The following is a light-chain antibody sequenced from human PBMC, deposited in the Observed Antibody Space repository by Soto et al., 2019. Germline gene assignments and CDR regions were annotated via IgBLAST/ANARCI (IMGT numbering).Light chain of an antibody. CDR3: SSYTSSSTYV. CDR1: SSDVGGYNY. Sequence: QSALTQPASVSGSPGQSITISCTGTSSDVGGYNYVSWYQQHPGKAPKLMIYDVSDRPSGVSNRFSGSKSGNTASLTISGLQAEDEADYYCSSYTSSSTYVVGTGTK. V-gene: IGLV2-14*01. J-gene: IGLJ1*01. CDR2: DVS.